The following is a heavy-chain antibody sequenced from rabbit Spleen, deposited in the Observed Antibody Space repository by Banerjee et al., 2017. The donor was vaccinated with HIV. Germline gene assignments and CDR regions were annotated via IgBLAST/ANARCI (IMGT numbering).Heavy chain of an antibody. Sequence: QEQLEESGRGLVRPEGSLTLTCKASGFSFSDRDVMCWVRQAPGKGLEWIACINTATGKDVYANWVNGRFPISRTSSTTVTLQMTSLAAANMATYFCARDTGSSFSSYGMDLWGQGTLVTVS. D-gene: IGHD8-1*01. CDR2: INTATGKD. CDR1: GFSFSDRDV. V-gene: IGHV1S45*01. CDR3: ARDTGSSFSSYGMDL. J-gene: IGHJ6*01.